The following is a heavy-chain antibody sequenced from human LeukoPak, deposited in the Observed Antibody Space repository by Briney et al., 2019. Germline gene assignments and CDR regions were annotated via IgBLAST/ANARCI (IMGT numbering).Heavy chain of an antibody. CDR1: GGSISSYY. V-gene: IGHV4-59*12. D-gene: IGHD2-2*01. CDR2: IYYSGST. Sequence: PSETLSLTCTVSGGSISSYYWSWIRQPPGKGLEWIGYIYYSGSTNYNPSLKSRVTISVDTSKNQLSLKLTSVTAADTALYYCSRSGLTGMREYERADYYYYGMDLWGQGTAVTV. CDR3: SRSGLTGMREYERADYYYYGMDL. J-gene: IGHJ6*02.